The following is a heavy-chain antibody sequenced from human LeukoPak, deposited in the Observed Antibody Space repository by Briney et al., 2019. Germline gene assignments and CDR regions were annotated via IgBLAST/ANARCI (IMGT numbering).Heavy chain of an antibody. CDR2: IIPIFGTA. CDR3: ARGTVVPAAGPGRYDHYVMDV. V-gene: IGHV1-69*13. D-gene: IGHD2-2*01. J-gene: IGHJ6*02. Sequence: ASVKVSCKASGGTFSSYAISWVRQAPGQGLEWMGGIIPIFGTANYAQKFQGRVTITADESTSTAYMELSSLRSEDTAVYYCARGTVVPAAGPGRYDHYVMDVWGQGTTVTVSS. CDR1: GGTFSSYA.